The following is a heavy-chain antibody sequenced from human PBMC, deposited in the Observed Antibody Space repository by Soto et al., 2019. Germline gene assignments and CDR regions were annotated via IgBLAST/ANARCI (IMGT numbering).Heavy chain of an antibody. V-gene: IGHV3-74*01. CDR1: VCSFISYG. D-gene: IGHD3-9*01. J-gene: IGHJ4*02. Sequence: GGSXRLSCSSGVCSFISYGFHLFRQAPGKGRVWVSRINSDGSSTSYADSVKGRFTISRYNAKNTLYLQMNSLRAEDTAVYYSARGTVPDTTGYAKWGQRTLV. CDR3: ARGTVPDTTGYAK. CDR2: INSDGSST.